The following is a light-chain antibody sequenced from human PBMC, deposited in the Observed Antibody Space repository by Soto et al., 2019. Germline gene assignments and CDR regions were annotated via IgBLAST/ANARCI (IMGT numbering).Light chain of an antibody. CDR3: QQYNYWPGT. CDR1: QSVSNS. V-gene: IGKV3-15*01. Sequence: EIVMTQSPATLSVSPGERATLSCRASQSVSNSLAWYQQKPGQAPRLLIYGASTRATSLPARFSGSGSGTEFTLTISSLQSEDFAVYYCQQYNYWPGTFGQGTKVDIK. CDR2: GAS. J-gene: IGKJ1*01.